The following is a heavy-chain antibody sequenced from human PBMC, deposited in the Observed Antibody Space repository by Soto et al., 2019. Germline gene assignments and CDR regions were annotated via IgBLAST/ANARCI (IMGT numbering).Heavy chain of an antibody. J-gene: IGHJ4*01. CDR3: TRRGKHGDYSDY. Sequence: EVQLVESGAGLVQPGGSLKLSCAASGFTFSDSAMHWVRQASGKGLEWVGRIRSKANSYATSYGASVRGRFTISRDDSKTTVYLQMNNLSTDYTAVYYCTRRGKHGDYSDYCCHGTLVTVSS. CDR2: IRSKANSYAT. V-gene: IGHV3-73*01. D-gene: IGHD2-21*01. CDR1: GFTFSDSA.